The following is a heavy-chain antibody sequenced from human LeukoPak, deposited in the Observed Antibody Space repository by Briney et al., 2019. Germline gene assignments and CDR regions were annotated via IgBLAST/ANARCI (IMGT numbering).Heavy chain of an antibody. V-gene: IGHV3-66*01. Sequence: GGSLRLSCAASGFTVSGTYMSWVRQAPGKGLEWVSVIYSGGNTYYADSVKGRFTISRDNSKNTLYFQMNSLRVEDTAVYYCARDSSGWYYFDYWGQGTLVTVSS. CDR2: IYSGGNT. J-gene: IGHJ4*02. CDR1: GFTVSGTY. D-gene: IGHD6-19*01. CDR3: ARDSSGWYYFDY.